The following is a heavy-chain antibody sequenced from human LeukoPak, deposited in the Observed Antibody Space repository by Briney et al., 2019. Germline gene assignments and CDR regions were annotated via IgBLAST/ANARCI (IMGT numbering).Heavy chain of an antibody. V-gene: IGHV3-23*01. CDR3: ATGGDFWSGYYSRRGLAN. J-gene: IGHJ4*02. CDR2: ISGSGGST. CDR1: GFTFSSYA. Sequence: GGSLRLSCAASGFTFSSYAMSWVRQAPGKGLEWVSAISGSGGSTYYADSVKGRFTISRDNSKNTLYLQMNSLRAEDTAVYYCATGGDFWSGYYSRRGLANWGQGTLVTVSS. D-gene: IGHD3-3*01.